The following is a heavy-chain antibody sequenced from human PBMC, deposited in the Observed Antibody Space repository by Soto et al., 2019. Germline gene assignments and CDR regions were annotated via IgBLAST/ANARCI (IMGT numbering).Heavy chain of an antibody. V-gene: IGHV2-5*02. Sequence: SGPTLVKPTQTLTLTCTFSGFSLSTSGVGVGWIRQPPGKALEWLALIYWDDDKRYSPSLKSRLTITKDTSKNQVVLTMTNMDPVDTATYYCAHQPLTTYYDFWSGYQDNWFDPWGQGTLVTVSS. CDR3: AHQPLTTYYDFWSGYQDNWFDP. J-gene: IGHJ5*02. CDR2: IYWDDDK. D-gene: IGHD3-3*01. CDR1: GFSLSTSGVG.